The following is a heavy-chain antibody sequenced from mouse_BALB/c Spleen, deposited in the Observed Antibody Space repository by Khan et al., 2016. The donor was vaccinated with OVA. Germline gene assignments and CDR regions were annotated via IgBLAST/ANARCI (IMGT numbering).Heavy chain of an antibody. CDR3: VRPSFINTVVTTDFAMDY. V-gene: IGHV1-63*02. J-gene: IGHJ4*01. D-gene: IGHD1-1*01. CDR1: GYTFTNYW. Sequence: QVRLQQSGAELVRPGTSVKISCKASGYTFTNYWLGWVKQRPGHGLEWIGDIYPRSGNTNYNEKFKGKATLTADTSSNTAYMQLSSLASEDSAVFFCVRPSFINTVVTTDFAMDYWGQGTSVTVSS. CDR2: IYPRSGNT.